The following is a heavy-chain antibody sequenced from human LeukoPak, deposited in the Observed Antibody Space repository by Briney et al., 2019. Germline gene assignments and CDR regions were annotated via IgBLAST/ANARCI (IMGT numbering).Heavy chain of an antibody. J-gene: IGHJ5*02. V-gene: IGHV4-39*07. CDR2: IYYSGST. CDR3: ARFYGSGFLIKDWFDP. D-gene: IGHD3-10*01. CDR1: GGSISSSSYY. Sequence: SETLSLTCTVSGGSISSSSYYWGWIRQPPGKGLEWIGSIYYSGSTYYNPSLKSRVTISVDTSKNQFSLKLSSVTAADTAVYYCARFYGSGFLIKDWFDPWGQGTLVTVSS.